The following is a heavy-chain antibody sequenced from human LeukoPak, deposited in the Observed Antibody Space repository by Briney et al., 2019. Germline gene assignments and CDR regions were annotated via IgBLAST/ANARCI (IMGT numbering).Heavy chain of an antibody. D-gene: IGHD2-2*01. Sequence: ASEKVSCKASGYTFTGYHMHWVRQAPGQGLEWMGRINPNSGDTNCAQNFQGRVTMTRDTSISTAYMELSRLRSDDTAVYYCATDYCSSTSCLFDYWGQGTLVTVSS. V-gene: IGHV1-2*06. CDR1: GYTFTGYH. J-gene: IGHJ4*02. CDR3: ATDYCSSTSCLFDY. CDR2: INPNSGDT.